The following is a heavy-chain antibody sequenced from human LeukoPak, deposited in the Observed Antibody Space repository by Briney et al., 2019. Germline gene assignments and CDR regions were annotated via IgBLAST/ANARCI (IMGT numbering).Heavy chain of an antibody. J-gene: IGHJ5*02. V-gene: IGHV4-61*02. CDR2: IYTSGST. CDR3: ARGLRYCSGGSCYSALYNWFDP. D-gene: IGHD2-15*01. Sequence: PSETLSLTCTVSGGSISSGSYYWSWIRQPAGKGLEWIGRIYTSGSTNYNPSLKSRVTISVDTSKNQFSLKLSSVTAADTAVYYCARGLRYCSGGSCYSALYNWFDPWGQGTLVTVSS. CDR1: GGSISSGSYY.